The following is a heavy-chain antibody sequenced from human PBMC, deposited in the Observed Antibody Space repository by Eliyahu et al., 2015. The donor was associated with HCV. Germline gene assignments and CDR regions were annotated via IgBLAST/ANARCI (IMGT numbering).Heavy chain of an antibody. D-gene: IGHD3-22*01. CDR3: ARVTYGGYYDSRGYFDY. J-gene: IGHJ4*02. CDR1: GGSFRGYY. V-gene: IGHV4-34*01. Sequence: QVQLQQWGAGLLKPSETLSLTCAVYGGSFRGYYWSWIRQPPGKGLEWIGEINHSGSTNHNPSLKSRVTISVDTSKNQFSLKLSSVTAADTAVYYCARVTYGGYYDSRGYFDYWGQGTLVTVSS. CDR2: INHSGST.